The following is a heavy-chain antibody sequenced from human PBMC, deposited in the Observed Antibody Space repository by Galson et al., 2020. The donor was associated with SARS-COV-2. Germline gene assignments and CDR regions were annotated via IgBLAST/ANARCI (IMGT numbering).Heavy chain of an antibody. J-gene: IGHJ4*02. CDR3: AAMIRGVDFDY. Sequence: SVKVSCKASGGNFNDYAFCWVRQAPGHGLEWMGGIIPFFNTGNYAEKFKGIVTITADKSTTSVYMELSSLRFDDTAVYYCAAMIRGVDFDYWGQGTLLTVSS. CDR1: GGNFNDYA. V-gene: IGHV1-69*06. CDR2: IIPFFNTG. D-gene: IGHD3-10*01.